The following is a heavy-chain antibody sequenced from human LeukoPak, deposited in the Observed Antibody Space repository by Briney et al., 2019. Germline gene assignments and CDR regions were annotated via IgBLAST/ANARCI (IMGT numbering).Heavy chain of an antibody. CDR3: ATYGDYGLGAFDI. Sequence: GGSLRLSCAASGFTFSSYAMSWVRRAPGKGLEWVSVIYSGGSTYYADSVKGRFTISRDNSKNTLYLQMNSLRAEGTAVYYCATYGDYGLGAFDIWGQGTMVTVSS. CDR1: GFTFSSYA. CDR2: IYSGGST. V-gene: IGHV3-53*01. J-gene: IGHJ3*02. D-gene: IGHD4-17*01.